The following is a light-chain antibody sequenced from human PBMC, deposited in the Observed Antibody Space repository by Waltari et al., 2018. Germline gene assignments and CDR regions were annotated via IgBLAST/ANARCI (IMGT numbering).Light chain of an antibody. J-gene: IGKJ2*01. CDR2: WAS. CDR3: QQYYSTPYT. CDR1: QRVLYISNNKNY. V-gene: IGKV4-1*01. Sequence: DIVMTQSPDSLAVSLGERATINCKSSQRVLYISNNKNYLAWHQQKPGQPPKLLLEWASTRESGVPDRFSGSGSGTDFTLTISTLQAEDVAIYYCQQYYSTPYTFGQGTKLEIK.